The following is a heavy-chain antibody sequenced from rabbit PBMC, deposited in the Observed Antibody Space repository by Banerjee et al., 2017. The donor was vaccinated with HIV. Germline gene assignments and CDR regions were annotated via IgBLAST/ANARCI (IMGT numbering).Heavy chain of an antibody. CDR1: GFDYSSYG. CDR2: IGPGFGTT. V-gene: IGHV1S45*01. Sequence: QEQLEESGGGLDQPGASRKLFCKAGGFDYSSYGVSWVRQAPGKGLEWIGYIGPGFGTTYYAIWAKGRFTISETSSTTVTLQMTSLTAADTATYFCAREEYASSPGNFNLWGPGTLVTVS. D-gene: IGHD1-1*01. J-gene: IGHJ4*01. CDR3: AREEYASSPGNFNL.